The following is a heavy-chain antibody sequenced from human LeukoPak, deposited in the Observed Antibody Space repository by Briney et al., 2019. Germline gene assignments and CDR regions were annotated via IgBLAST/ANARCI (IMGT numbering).Heavy chain of an antibody. CDR1: RGSLSSSSYY. J-gene: IGHJ4*02. V-gene: IGHV4-39*01. Sequence: PSETLSLTCTVSRGSLSSSSYYCGWISQPPGTGLEWIGSIYYSGSTYYNPSLNSRVTISVDTSKNQFSLKLSSVTAADTAVYYCARYRSGWLAYWGQGTLVTVSS. D-gene: IGHD6-19*01. CDR2: IYYSGST. CDR3: ARYRSGWLAY.